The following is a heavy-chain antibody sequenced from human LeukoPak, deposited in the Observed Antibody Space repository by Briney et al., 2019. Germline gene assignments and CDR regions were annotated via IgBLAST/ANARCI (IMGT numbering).Heavy chain of an antibody. V-gene: IGHV4-39*01. CDR1: GGSISSSSYY. CDR2: IYYSGIT. Sequence: PSETLSLTCTVSGGSISSSSYYWGWIRQPPGKGLEWIGSIYYSGITYYNPSLKSRVTISVDTSKNQFSLQLSSVTAADMAVYYCARGPYYYDSSAIYFDYWGQGTLVTVSS. CDR3: ARGPYYYDSSAIYFDY. J-gene: IGHJ4*02. D-gene: IGHD3-22*01.